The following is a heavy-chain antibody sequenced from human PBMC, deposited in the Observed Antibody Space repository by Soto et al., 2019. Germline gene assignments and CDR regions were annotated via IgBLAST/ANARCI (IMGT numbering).Heavy chain of an antibody. Sequence: PGGSLRLSCAASGFTVSSNYMSWVRQAPGKGLEWVSVIYSGGSTYYADSVKGRFTISRDNSKNTLYLQMNSLRAEDTAVYYCASMYYYYYYMDVWGKGTTVTVSS. J-gene: IGHJ6*03. CDR3: ASMYYYYYYMDV. V-gene: IGHV3-66*01. CDR2: IYSGGST. CDR1: GFTVSSNY.